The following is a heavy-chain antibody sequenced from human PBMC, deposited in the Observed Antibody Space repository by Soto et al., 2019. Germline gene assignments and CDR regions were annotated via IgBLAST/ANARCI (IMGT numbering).Heavy chain of an antibody. J-gene: IGHJ6*02. CDR1: GGSFSGYY. D-gene: IGHD6-25*01. CDR3: ASNAAPTHKGGSYVSYYYYYGMDV. V-gene: IGHV4-34*01. Sequence: QVQLQQWGAGLLKPSETLSLTCAVYGGSFSGYYWSWIRQPPGKGLEWIGEINHSGSTNYNPSLKSRVTISVDTSKNQFSLKLSSVTAADTAVYYCASNAAPTHKGGSYVSYYYYYGMDVWGQGTTVTVSS. CDR2: INHSGST.